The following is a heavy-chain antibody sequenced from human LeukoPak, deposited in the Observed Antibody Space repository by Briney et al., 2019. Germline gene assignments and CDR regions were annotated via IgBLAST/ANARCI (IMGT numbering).Heavy chain of an antibody. Sequence: VGSLRLSCAASGFTFSDYYMSWIRQAPGKGLEWVSYISGSTTYTTYADSVKGRFTISRDNAKNSLYLQMNSLRGEDTAVYYCARLGSIAAAGTPDYWGQGTLVTVSS. CDR2: ISGSTTYT. CDR3: ARLGSIAAAGTPDY. J-gene: IGHJ4*02. V-gene: IGHV3-11*06. D-gene: IGHD6-13*01. CDR1: GFTFSDYY.